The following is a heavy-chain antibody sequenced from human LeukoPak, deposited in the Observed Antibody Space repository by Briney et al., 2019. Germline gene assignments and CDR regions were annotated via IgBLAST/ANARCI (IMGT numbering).Heavy chain of an antibody. D-gene: IGHD1-1*01. J-gene: IGHJ4*02. Sequence: GGSLRLSCAASGFTFRNYWMHWVRQAPGKGLVWVSRINIDGSTRYADSVEGRFTISRDNAKNTLYLQMNSLRAEDAAVYYCARQTGTTSYFDYWGQGTLVTVSS. CDR2: INIDGST. V-gene: IGHV3-74*01. CDR1: GFTFRNYW. CDR3: ARQTGTTSYFDY.